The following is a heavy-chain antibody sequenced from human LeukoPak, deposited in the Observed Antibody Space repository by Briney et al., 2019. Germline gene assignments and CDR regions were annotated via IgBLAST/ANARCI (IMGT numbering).Heavy chain of an antibody. J-gene: IGHJ3*02. V-gene: IGHV1-58*02. CDR3: AAGTPNIVAHDAFYI. CDR2: IVVGSGNT. Sequence: TSVKVSPKASGFTFTSSAMQWVRQARGQRLEWIGWIVVGSGNTNYAQKFQERVTITRDMSTSTAYMELSSLRSEDTAVYYCAAGTPNIVAHDAFYIWGQGTMVTVSS. CDR1: GFTFTSSA. D-gene: IGHD5-12*01.